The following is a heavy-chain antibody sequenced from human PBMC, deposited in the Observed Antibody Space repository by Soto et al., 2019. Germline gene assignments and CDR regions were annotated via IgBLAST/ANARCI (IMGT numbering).Heavy chain of an antibody. V-gene: IGHV1-8*01. D-gene: IGHD3-22*01. J-gene: IGHJ6*02. CDR2: MNPNSGNT. CDR1: GYTFTSHD. CDR3: AKEPSFPGDSSAMDA. Sequence: GASVKVSCKASGYTFTSHDINWVRQATGQGLEWLGWMNPNSGNTGYAQKFQGRVTMTRNTSISTAYMELSSLRSEDTAIYYCAKEPSFPGDSSAMDAWGQGTTVTVSS.